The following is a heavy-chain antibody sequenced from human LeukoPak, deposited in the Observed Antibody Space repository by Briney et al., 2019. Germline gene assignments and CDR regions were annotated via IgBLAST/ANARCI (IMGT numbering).Heavy chain of an antibody. Sequence: GGSLRLSCAASGFTFSSYSMNWVRQAPGKGLEWVSSISSSSSYIYYADSVKGRFTISRDNAKNSLYLQMNSLRAEDTAVHYCARDPRNDAFDIWGQGTMVTVSS. CDR3: ARDPRNDAFDI. J-gene: IGHJ3*02. V-gene: IGHV3-21*01. CDR1: GFTFSSYS. CDR2: ISSSSSYI.